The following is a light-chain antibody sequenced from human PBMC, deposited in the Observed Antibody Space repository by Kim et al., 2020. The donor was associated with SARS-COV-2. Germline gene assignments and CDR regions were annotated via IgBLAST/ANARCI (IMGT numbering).Light chain of an antibody. J-gene: IGLJ3*02. CDR3: SSYTSSSTPRV. Sequence: QSITLSCTGTSSDVGGYNYVSWYQQHPGKAPKLMIYDVSNRPSGVSNRFSGSKTGNTASLTISGLQAEDEADYYCSSYTSSSTPRVFGGGTKLTVL. V-gene: IGLV2-14*03. CDR2: DVS. CDR1: SSDVGGYNY.